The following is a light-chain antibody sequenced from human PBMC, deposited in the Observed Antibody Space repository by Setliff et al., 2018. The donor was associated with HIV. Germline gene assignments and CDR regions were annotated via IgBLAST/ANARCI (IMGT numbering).Light chain of an antibody. CDR2: ELS. CDR3: CSYADSDAWI. J-gene: IGLJ2*01. V-gene: IGLV2-8*01. CDR1: SSDIGSHNH. Sequence: SALAQPPSASGSPGQSVAISCTGTSSDIGSHNHVSWYQQYPGKAPKLMIYELSQRPSGVPDRFSGSKSGNTASLTVSGLQTEDEADYYCCSYADSDAWIFGGGTKVTVL.